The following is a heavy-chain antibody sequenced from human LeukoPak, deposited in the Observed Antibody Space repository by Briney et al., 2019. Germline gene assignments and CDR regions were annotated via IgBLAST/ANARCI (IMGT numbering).Heavy chain of an antibody. CDR2: ISAYNGNT. D-gene: IGHD2-2*01. V-gene: IGHV1-18*01. CDR1: GYTFTSYG. Sequence: TSVKVSCKASGYTFTSYGISWVRQAPGQGLEWMGWISAYNGNTNYAQKLQGRVTMTTDTSTSTAYMELRSLRSDDTAVYYCARDRALGCSSTSCYGQAFDIWGQGTMVTVSS. J-gene: IGHJ3*02. CDR3: ARDRALGCSSTSCYGQAFDI.